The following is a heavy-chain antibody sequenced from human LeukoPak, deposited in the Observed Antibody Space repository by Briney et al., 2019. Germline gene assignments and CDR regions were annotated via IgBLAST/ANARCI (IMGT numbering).Heavy chain of an antibody. CDR1: GDYITTTNYY. J-gene: IGHJ4*02. Sequence: SETLSLTCNVSGDYITTTNYYWACIREPPGKGLDWIASIFYSGNTYYNPSLKSRVSISIDTSRKQISLQLRSVSATDTAIYYCARRSRLYKHETTGYHDSWGQGTLVTVSS. V-gene: IGHV4-39*01. CDR3: ARRSRLYKHETTGYHDS. CDR2: IFYSGNT. D-gene: IGHD3-9*01.